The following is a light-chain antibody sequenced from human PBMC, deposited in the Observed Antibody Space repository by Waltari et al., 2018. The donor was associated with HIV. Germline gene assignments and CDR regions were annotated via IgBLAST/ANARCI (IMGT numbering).Light chain of an antibody. J-gene: IGKJ5*01. Sequence: EIVLTQFPATLSLSSGERAPLSCRASQSVSSYLAWYQQKPGQAPRLLIYDASNRAAGIPARFSGSGSGTDFTLTISSLETEEFAVYYCQQRSNWAPTFGQGTRLDIK. V-gene: IGKV3-11*01. CDR3: QQRSNWAPT. CDR1: QSVSSY. CDR2: DAS.